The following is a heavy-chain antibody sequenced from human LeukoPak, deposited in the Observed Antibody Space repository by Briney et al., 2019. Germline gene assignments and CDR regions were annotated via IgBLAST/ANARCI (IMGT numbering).Heavy chain of an antibody. J-gene: IGHJ4*02. CDR1: GDSVSSNSAA. V-gene: IGHV6-1*01. Sequence: SHTLSLTCAISGDSVSSNSAAWNWIRQSPSRGLEWLGRTYYRSKWYNDYAVSVKSRITINPDTSKNQFSLQLNSVTPEDTAVYYCARARHCSGGSCYDEFDYWGQGTLVTVSS. D-gene: IGHD2-15*01. CDR3: ARARHCSGGSCYDEFDY. CDR2: TYYRSKWYN.